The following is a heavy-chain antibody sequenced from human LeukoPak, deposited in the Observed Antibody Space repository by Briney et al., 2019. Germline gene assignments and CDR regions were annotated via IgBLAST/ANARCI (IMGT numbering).Heavy chain of an antibody. CDR2: IIPIFGTA. Sequence: SVKVSCKASGGTFSSYAISWVRQAPGQGLEWMGRIIPIFGTANNAQKFQGRVTITTDESTSTAYMELSSLRSEDTAVYYCAREINDYGEGWGQGTLVTVSS. CDR1: GGTFSSYA. CDR3: AREINDYGEG. V-gene: IGHV1-69*05. D-gene: IGHD4-17*01. J-gene: IGHJ4*02.